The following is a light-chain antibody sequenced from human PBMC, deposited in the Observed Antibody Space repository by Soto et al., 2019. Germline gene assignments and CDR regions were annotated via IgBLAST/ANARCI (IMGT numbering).Light chain of an antibody. CDR2: DTS. CDR1: QGVTTN. J-gene: IGKJ5*01. V-gene: IGKV3-15*01. CDR3: QQYDSWRYT. Sequence: EIKMTHSPGTLSVSPWEIATLSCRAAQGVTTNLAWYQHKPGQTPRLLIYDTSTRATGVPTRFSGRGSGTDFTLTISSLQSEDFAVYYCQQYDSWRYTFGQGTRLEIK.